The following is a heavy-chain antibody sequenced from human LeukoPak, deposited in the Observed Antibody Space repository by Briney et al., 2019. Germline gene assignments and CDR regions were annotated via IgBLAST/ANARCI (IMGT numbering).Heavy chain of an antibody. J-gene: IGHJ4*02. CDR3: AREVPRGYCSSTSCYTHFDY. CDR1: GYTFTSYY. V-gene: IGHV1-46*01. Sequence: ASVKVSCKASGYTFTSYYMHWVRQAPGQGLEWMGIINPSGGSTSYAQKFQGRVTMTRDTSTSTVYMELSSLRSEDTAVYYCAREVPRGYCSSTSCYTHFDYWGQGTLVTVSS. D-gene: IGHD2-2*02. CDR2: INPSGGST.